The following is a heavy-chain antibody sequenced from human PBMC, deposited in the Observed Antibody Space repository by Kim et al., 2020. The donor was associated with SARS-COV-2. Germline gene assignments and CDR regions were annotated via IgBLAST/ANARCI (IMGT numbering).Heavy chain of an antibody. J-gene: IGHJ4*02. Sequence: SGSTNYTTSLKSRVTISVDTSKNQFSLKRSAVTAADTAVYYCARGIAPDYWGQGTLVTVSS. CDR2: SGST. CDR3: ARGIAPDY. V-gene: IGHV4-34*01.